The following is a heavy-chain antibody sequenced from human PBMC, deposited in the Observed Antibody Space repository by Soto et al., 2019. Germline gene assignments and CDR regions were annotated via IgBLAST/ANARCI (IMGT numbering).Heavy chain of an antibody. CDR1: GYTFTNYG. J-gene: IGHJ5*02. Sequence: ASVKVSCKASGYTFTNYGISWVRQAPGQGLEWMGWINTYNGNTNHAQKLQGRVTMTTDTSTSTAYMELRSLRSDDTAVYYCARGVGSGTYYDQYNWFDPWGQGTLVTVSS. V-gene: IGHV1-18*01. CDR2: INTYNGNT. D-gene: IGHD3-10*01. CDR3: ARGVGSGTYYDQYNWFDP.